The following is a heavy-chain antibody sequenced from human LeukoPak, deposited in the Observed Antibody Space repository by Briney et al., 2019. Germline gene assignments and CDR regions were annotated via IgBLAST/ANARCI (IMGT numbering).Heavy chain of an antibody. J-gene: IGHJ4*02. CDR2: ISSSGRTT. D-gene: IGHD3-3*01. Sequence: GGSLRLSCEGSGFTFSSYSMNWVRQAPGKGLEWVSYISSSGRTTYYADSVTGRFTISRDNARNSLYLQMNSLRAEDTAVYYCAREDYDFWSGYSAHLHFDYWGQGTLVTVSS. CDR3: AREDYDFWSGYSAHLHFDY. CDR1: GFTFSSYS. V-gene: IGHV3-48*04.